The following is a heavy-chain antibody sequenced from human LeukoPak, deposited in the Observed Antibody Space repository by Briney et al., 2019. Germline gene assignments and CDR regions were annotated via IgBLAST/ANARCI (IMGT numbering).Heavy chain of an antibody. CDR3: ARGEYGSGSYHIDY. CDR2: ISGTSSYI. Sequence: GGSLRLSCAAPGFTFSSYWMSWVRQAPGKGLEWVSFISGTSSYIYYADSVKGRFTISRDNAKNSLYLQMNSLRAEDTAVYYCARGEYGSGSYHIDYWGQGTLVTVSS. D-gene: IGHD3-10*01. CDR1: GFTFSSYW. V-gene: IGHV3-21*01. J-gene: IGHJ4*02.